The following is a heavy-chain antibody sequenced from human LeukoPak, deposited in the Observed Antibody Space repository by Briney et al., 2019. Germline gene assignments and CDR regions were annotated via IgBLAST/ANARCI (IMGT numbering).Heavy chain of an antibody. CDR2: IKQDGSER. Sequence: PGGSLRLSCAASGFTFSNFWMDWVRQAPGKGLEWVANIKQDGSERYYVDSVKGRFTISRDNAKNSLYLQMNSLRAEDTAVYYCARRAVAGHKHLDYWGQGTLVTVSS. J-gene: IGHJ4*02. CDR3: ARRAVAGHKHLDY. V-gene: IGHV3-7*01. D-gene: IGHD6-19*01. CDR1: GFTFSNFW.